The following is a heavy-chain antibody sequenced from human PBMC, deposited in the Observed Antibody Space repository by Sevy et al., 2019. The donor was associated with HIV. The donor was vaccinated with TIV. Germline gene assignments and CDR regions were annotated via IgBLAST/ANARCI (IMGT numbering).Heavy chain of an antibody. CDR2: ISYDGRNK. J-gene: IGHJ6*02. Sequence: GRSLRLSCAVSGIIFTTSGMHWVRQAPGKGLEWVAVISYDGRNKFYGDSVKGRFTISRDNSKNILYLQMNSLRAEDTAVYYCAKDFTVYNGMDVWGQGTMVTVSS. CDR3: AKDFTVYNGMDV. V-gene: IGHV3-30*18. CDR1: GIIFTTSG.